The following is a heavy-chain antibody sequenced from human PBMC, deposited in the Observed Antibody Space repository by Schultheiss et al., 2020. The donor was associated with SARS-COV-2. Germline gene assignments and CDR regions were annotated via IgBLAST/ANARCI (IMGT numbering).Heavy chain of an antibody. CDR2: IEQDGSER. CDR1: GFTFSKYW. V-gene: IGHV3-7*03. CDR3: ARFSGTYTTYFQH. J-gene: IGHJ1*01. D-gene: IGHD1-26*01. Sequence: GGSLRLSCAASGFTFSKYWMSWVRQAPGKGLEWVANIEQDGSERYYVDSVKGRFTVSRDNGKTALYLQMNSLRVEDTAVYYCARFSGTYTTYFQHWGQGTLVTVSS.